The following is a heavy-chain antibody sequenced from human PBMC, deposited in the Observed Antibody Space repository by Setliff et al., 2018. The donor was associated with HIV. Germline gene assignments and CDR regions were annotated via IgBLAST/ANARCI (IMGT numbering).Heavy chain of an antibody. D-gene: IGHD5-12*01. J-gene: IGHJ4*02. Sequence: SVKVSCKAFGGTFSSYAISWVRQAPGQGLEWMGGIVPIFGTANYAQRFKGRVTFTADASTSTVYMELSSLRSEDTAMYYCARDAGYSGSAWNYWGQGTLVTVSS. CDR3: ARDAGYSGSAWNY. CDR2: IVPIFGTA. V-gene: IGHV1-69*13. CDR1: GGTFSSYA.